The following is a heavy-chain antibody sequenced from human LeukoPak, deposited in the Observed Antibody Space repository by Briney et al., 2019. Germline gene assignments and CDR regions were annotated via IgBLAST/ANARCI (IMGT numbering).Heavy chain of an antibody. CDR2: ISSSNSTI. CDR3: ARDTASMIVVVTDFDY. D-gene: IGHD3-22*01. J-gene: IGHJ4*02. Sequence: GGSLRLSCAASGFTFSSYGMHWVRQAPGKGLEWVSYISSSNSTIYYADSVKGRFTISRDNAKNSLYLQMNSLRAEDTAVYYCARDTASMIVVVTDFDYWGQGTLVTVSS. CDR1: GFTFSSYG. V-gene: IGHV3-48*01.